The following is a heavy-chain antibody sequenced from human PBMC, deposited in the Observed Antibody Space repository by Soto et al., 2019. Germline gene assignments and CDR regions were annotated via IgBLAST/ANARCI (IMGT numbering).Heavy chain of an antibody. Sequence: QVLLVESGGGVVQPGGSLRLSCAASGFTFSRYGMHWVRQTPGKGLEWVAVISDDGSNKFYADSVKGRFTISRDNSKSTLYLQMKSLRNEDTAVYFCAKEVATITYYFYGMDVWGQGTTVIVSS. V-gene: IGHV3-30*18. D-gene: IGHD5-12*01. J-gene: IGHJ6*02. CDR3: AKEVATITYYFYGMDV. CDR2: ISDDGSNK. CDR1: GFTFSRYG.